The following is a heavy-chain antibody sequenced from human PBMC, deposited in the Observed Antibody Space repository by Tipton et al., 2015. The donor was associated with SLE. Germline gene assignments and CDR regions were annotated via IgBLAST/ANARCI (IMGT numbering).Heavy chain of an antibody. D-gene: IGHD4-23*01. CDR2: INHSGST. J-gene: IGHJ3*02. V-gene: IGHV4-34*01. Sequence: TLSFTCAVYGGSFSGYYWSWIRQPPGKGLEWVGEINHSGSTNYNPSLKSRVTISVDTSKNQFSLKLSSVTAADTAVYYCARDLGGYGGSLDAFDIWGQGTMVTVSS. CDR1: GGSFSGYY. CDR3: ARDLGGYGGSLDAFDI.